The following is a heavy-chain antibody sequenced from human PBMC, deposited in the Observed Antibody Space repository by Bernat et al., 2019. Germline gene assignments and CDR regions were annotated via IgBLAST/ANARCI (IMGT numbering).Heavy chain of an antibody. J-gene: IGHJ4*02. CDR1: GFTFSSYA. D-gene: IGHD3-22*01. CDR3: ARPYYYASRGYYDFGY. CDR2: ISDDGSNK. V-gene: IGHV3-30-3*01. Sequence: QVQLVESGGGGVQPGGSLRLSCAASGFTFSSYAMHWVRQAPGKGLEWVAVISDDGSNKYYADSVKGRFTISRDNSNNTLYLQMNSLRVKDTAVYYCARPYYYASRGYYDFGYWCQGTLVTVSS.